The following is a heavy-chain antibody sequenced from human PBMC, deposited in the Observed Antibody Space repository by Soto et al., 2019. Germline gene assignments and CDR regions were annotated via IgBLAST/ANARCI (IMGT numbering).Heavy chain of an antibody. Sequence: GGSLRLSCAASGFTFSSYSMNWVRQAPGKGLEWVSYISSSSSTIYYADSVKGRFTISRDNAKNSLYLQMNSLRDEDTAVYYCAREWEKLYPNYYGMDVWGQGTTVTVSS. J-gene: IGHJ6*02. CDR3: AREWEKLYPNYYGMDV. V-gene: IGHV3-48*02. D-gene: IGHD1-26*01. CDR1: GFTFSSYS. CDR2: ISSSSSTI.